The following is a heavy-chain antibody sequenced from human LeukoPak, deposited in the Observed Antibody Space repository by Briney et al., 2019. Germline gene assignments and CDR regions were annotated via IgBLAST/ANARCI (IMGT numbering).Heavy chain of an antibody. CDR2: ISYDGSNK. D-gene: IGHD3-10*01. CDR3: AKEMDRGVANDY. CDR1: GFTFSSYA. V-gene: IGHV3-30-3*01. Sequence: PGGSLRLSCAASGFTFSSYAMHWVRQAPGKGLEWVAVISYDGSNKYYADSVKGRFTISRDNSKNTLYLQMNSLRAEDTAVYYCAKEMDRGVANDYWGQGTLVTVSS. J-gene: IGHJ4*02.